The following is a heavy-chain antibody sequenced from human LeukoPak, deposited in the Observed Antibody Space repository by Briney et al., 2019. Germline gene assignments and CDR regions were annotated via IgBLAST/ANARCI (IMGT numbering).Heavy chain of an antibody. CDR2: IWYDGSNK. CDR3: ARAPYSSGWNALDY. J-gene: IGHJ3*01. CDR1: GFTLSSYG. D-gene: IGHD6-19*01. Sequence: GGSLRHACAPSGFTLSSYGMHWVRQAPGKGLEWVAVIWYDGSNKYYADSVKGRFTISRDNSKNTLYLQMNSLRAEDTAVYYCARAPYSSGWNALDYWGQGTMVTVSS. V-gene: IGHV3-33*01.